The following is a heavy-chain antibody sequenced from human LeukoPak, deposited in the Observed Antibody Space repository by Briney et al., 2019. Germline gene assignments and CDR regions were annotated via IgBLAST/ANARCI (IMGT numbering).Heavy chain of an antibody. J-gene: IGHJ5*02. V-gene: IGHV1-2*02. CDR1: GYTFTGYY. CDR3: ARVSGDRVWYSSGWYHDWFDP. D-gene: IGHD6-19*01. Sequence: GASVKVSCKASGYTFTGYYMHWVRQAPGQGLEWMGWINPNSGGTNYAQKFQGRVTMTRDTSISTAYMELSRLRSDDTAVYYCARVSGDRVWYSSGWYHDWFDPWGQGTLVTVSS. CDR2: INPNSGGT.